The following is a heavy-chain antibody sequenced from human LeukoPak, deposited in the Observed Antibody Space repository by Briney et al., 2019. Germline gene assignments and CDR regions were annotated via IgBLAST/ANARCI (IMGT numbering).Heavy chain of an antibody. Sequence: ASVKVSCRASGYTFTGYHMHWVRQAPGQWLEWMGRINPNSGDTNYAQNFQGRVTMTRDTSINTAYMELSRLRSDDTAVYYCARDYCSSTSCLFDYWGQGTLVTVSS. V-gene: IGHV1-2*06. J-gene: IGHJ4*02. D-gene: IGHD2-2*01. CDR2: INPNSGDT. CDR1: GYTFTGYH. CDR3: ARDYCSSTSCLFDY.